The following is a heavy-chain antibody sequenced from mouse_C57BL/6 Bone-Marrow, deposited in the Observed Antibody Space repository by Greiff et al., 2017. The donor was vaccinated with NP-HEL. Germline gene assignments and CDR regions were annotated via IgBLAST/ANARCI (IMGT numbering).Heavy chain of an antibody. CDR1: GYTFTSYL. CDR3: ARYSYGSSSFDY. V-gene: IGHV1-72*01. D-gene: IGHD1-1*01. J-gene: IGHJ2*01. CDR2: IDPNSGGT. Sequence: QVQLQQPGAELVKPGASVKLSCKASGYTFTSYLMHWVKQRPGRGLEWIGRIDPNSGGTKYNEKFKRKATLTVDKPSSTAYMQLNSLTSEDSAVSSCARYSYGSSSFDYWDQGTTLTVSS.